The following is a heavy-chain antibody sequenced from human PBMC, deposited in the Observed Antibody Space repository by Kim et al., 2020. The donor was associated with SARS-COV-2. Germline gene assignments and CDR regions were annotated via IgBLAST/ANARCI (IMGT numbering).Heavy chain of an antibody. D-gene: IGHD6-19*01. V-gene: IGHV3-23*01. Sequence: GGSLRLSCAASGFTFSSYAMSWVRQAPGKGLEWVSAISGSGGSTYYADSVKGRFTISRDNSKNTLYLQMNSLRAEDTAVYYCAKDRSRNPYSSGHNVNWAFDYWGQGTLVTVSS. CDR2: ISGSGGST. J-gene: IGHJ4*02. CDR3: AKDRSRNPYSSGHNVNWAFDY. CDR1: GFTFSSYA.